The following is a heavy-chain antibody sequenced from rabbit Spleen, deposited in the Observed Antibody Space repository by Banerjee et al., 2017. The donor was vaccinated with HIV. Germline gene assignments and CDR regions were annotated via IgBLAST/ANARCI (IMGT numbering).Heavy chain of an antibody. Sequence: QSLEESGGGLVQPEGSLALTSNATGFSFSSSDYICCVRQAPGKGLEWIACIYGGSSNNTYYANWAKGRFIMSRTSSTTVTLQMTSLTAADTATYFCARDLVAVIGWNFNLWGPGTLVTVS. CDR3: ARDLVAVIGWNFNL. CDR2: IYGGSSNNT. CDR1: GFSFSSSDY. V-gene: IGHV1S40*01. D-gene: IGHD1-1*01. J-gene: IGHJ4*01.